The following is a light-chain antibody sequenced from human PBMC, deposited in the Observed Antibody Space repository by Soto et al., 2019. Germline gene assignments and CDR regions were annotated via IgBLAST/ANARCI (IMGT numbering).Light chain of an antibody. V-gene: IGKV3D-20*02. Sequence: EIVLTQSPGTLSLSPGERATLSCRASQSVSDNYLAWHQQRPGQAPRLLIFEASTRATGIPDRFSGSGSGTDFTLTISRLEPEDFAVYYCQQRSSWPRLTFGGGTKVEIK. CDR2: EAS. CDR1: QSVSDNY. CDR3: QQRSSWPRLT. J-gene: IGKJ4*01.